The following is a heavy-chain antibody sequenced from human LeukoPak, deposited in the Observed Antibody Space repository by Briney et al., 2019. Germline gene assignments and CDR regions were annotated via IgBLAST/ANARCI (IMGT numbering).Heavy chain of an antibody. CDR3: ARVQKDIVVVVAADPYDAFDI. V-gene: IGHV4-59*01. D-gene: IGHD2-15*01. CDR1: GGSISTYY. J-gene: IGHJ3*02. CDR2: IYYSGST. Sequence: SETLSLTCTVSGGSISTYYWSWIRQPPGKGLEWIGYIYYSGSTNYNPSLKSRVFISADTSKNQLSLKLTSVTAADTAVYYCARVQKDIVVVVAADPYDAFDIWGQGTMVTVSS.